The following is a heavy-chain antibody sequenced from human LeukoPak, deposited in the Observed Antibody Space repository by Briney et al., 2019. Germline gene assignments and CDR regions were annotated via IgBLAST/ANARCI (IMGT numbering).Heavy chain of an antibody. J-gene: IGHJ4*02. CDR1: GFTFGDYG. CDR2: INWNGGST. Sequence: GGSLRLSCAASGFTFGDYGMSWVRQAPGKGLEWVSGINWNGGSTGYADSVKGRFTISRDNAKNSLSLQMNSLRAEDTALYYCARGPNTFFYDISGYYYVNYFDHWGQGTLVTVSS. V-gene: IGHV3-20*04. CDR3: ARGPNTFFYDISGYYYVNYFDH. D-gene: IGHD3-22*01.